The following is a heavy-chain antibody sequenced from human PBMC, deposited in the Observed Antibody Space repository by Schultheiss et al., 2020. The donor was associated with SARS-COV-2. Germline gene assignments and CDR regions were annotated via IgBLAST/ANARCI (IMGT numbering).Heavy chain of an antibody. CDR3: ARVYYDSSGYDY. J-gene: IGHJ4*02. V-gene: IGHV4-59*12. Sequence: SETLSLTCTVSGGSISSYYWSWIRQPPGKGLEWIGSIYYSGSTYYNPSLKSRVTISVDTSKNQFSLKLSSVTAADTAVYYCARVYYDSSGYDYWGQGTLVTVSS. CDR2: IYYSGST. D-gene: IGHD3-22*01. CDR1: GGSISSYY.